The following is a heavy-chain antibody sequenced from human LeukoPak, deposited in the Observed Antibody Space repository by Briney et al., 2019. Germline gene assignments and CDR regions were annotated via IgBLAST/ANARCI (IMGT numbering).Heavy chain of an antibody. CDR3: ARDSCTSAACPALY. J-gene: IGHJ4*02. Sequence: GGPLRLSCEASGFNIRNNWMSWVRLAPGKGLGYVANINQDEGQKYYVDSVKGRFTISKDTAKNSLNLQMNYLGAEDTAVYYCARDSCTSAACPALYWGQGTVATVSS. CDR1: GFNIRNNW. D-gene: IGHD2-8*02. CDR2: INQDEGQK. V-gene: IGHV3-7*03.